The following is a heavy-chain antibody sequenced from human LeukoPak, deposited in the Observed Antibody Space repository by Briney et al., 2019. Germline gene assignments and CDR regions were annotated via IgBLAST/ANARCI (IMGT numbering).Heavy chain of an antibody. CDR3: GISQTWGHLFEC. CDR2: ISINTNT. D-gene: IGHD3-16*01. V-gene: IGHV3-53*05. J-gene: IGHJ4*02. CDR1: GIAVSGNY. Sequence: GESLKISCAASGIAVSGNYMSWVRQTPGKGLEWISFISINTNTFYADSVRGRFTISRDTSKNTLLLRMNSLRDEDSGVYYCGISQTWGHLFECWGQGTLVTVSS.